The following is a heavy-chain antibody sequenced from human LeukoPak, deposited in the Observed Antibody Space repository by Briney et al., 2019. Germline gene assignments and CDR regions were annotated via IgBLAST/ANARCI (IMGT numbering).Heavy chain of an antibody. CDR3: VKDSSGPFSNFDY. V-gene: IGHV3-64D*06. CDR1: GFTFSSYA. D-gene: IGHD6-19*01. CDR2: ISSNGSST. J-gene: IGHJ4*02. Sequence: GGTLRLSCSASGFTFSSYAWHWVRQAPGKGLEYVSAISSNGSSTYYADSVKGRFTSSRDNSTNTLYPQMSSLRAEGTAVYYCVKDSSGPFSNFDYWGQGTLVTVS.